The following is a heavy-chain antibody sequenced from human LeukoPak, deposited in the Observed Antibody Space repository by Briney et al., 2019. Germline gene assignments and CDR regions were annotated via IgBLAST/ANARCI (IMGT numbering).Heavy chain of an antibody. CDR1: GGSLSSTSYY. Sequence: SQTLSLTCAGSGGSLSSTSYYWSWIRQPAGKGLEWIGRIYYSGSTYYNPSLKSRVTISVDTPKNQFSLKLSSVTAADTAVYYCARDPIYSSGWDSATYWGQGTLVTVSS. CDR2: IYYSGST. CDR3: ARDPIYSSGWDSATY. D-gene: IGHD6-19*01. J-gene: IGHJ4*02. V-gene: IGHV4-61*02.